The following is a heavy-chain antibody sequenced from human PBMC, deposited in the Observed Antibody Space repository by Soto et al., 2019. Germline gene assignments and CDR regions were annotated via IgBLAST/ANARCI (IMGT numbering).Heavy chain of an antibody. J-gene: IGHJ4*02. CDR3: ARSSGYVPGGY. D-gene: IGHD5-12*01. CDR1: GYPISSGYY. CDR2: IHHSGST. Sequence: SETLSLTCAVSGYPISSGYYWGWSRQPPGKGLEWIGIIHHSGSTYYNPSLRSRITISVDTSKNQFSLKMPSVTAADTAVYYCARSSGYVPGGYWGQGILVTVSS. V-gene: IGHV4-38-2*01.